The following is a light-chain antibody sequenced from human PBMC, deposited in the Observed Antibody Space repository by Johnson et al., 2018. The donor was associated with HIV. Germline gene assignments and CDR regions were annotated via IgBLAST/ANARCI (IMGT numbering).Light chain of an antibody. CDR2: DNN. CDR3: GTWDSSLCVGF. J-gene: IGLJ1*01. CDR1: SSNIGNNY. Sequence: QSLLTQPPSVSAAPGQKVTISCSGSSSNIGNNYVSWYQQLPGTAPKLLIYDNNKRPSGIPDRFSGSKSGTSATLGITGLQTGDEADYYCGTWDSSLCVGFLGTGTKVTVL. V-gene: IGLV1-51*01.